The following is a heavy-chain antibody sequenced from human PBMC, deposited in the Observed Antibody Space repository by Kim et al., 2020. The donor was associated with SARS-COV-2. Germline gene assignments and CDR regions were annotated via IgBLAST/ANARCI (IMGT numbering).Heavy chain of an antibody. CDR3: AKMVIMDGYNYFYYYAMDV. D-gene: IGHD2-21*01. CDR2: ISGGAVNK. V-gene: IGHV3-23*01. Sequence: GGSLRLSCAASGFTFDTFAMSWVRQAPGKGLEWVSVISGGAVNKFYADSVRGRFTISRDNSKSTLYLQMNSLRDEDTALYYCAKMVIMDGYNYFYYYAMDVWCQGTTVTVSS. J-gene: IGHJ6*02. CDR1: GFTFDTFA.